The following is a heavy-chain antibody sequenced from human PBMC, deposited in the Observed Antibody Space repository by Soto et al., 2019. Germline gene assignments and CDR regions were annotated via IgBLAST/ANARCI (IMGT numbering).Heavy chain of an antibody. CDR1: GSTFSSYG. V-gene: IGHV3-30*18. J-gene: IGHJ4*02. Sequence: QVQLMESGGGVVQPGRSLRLSCAASGSTFSSYGMQWVRQAPGRGLEWVAVISFDGNDQYYADSMKGRFTISRDNSKNTLYLQMNSLRLEDTAVYFCAKSRGGSSWYDGDSWGQGTLVTVSS. CDR2: ISFDGNDQ. CDR3: AKSRGGSSWYDGDS. D-gene: IGHD6-13*01.